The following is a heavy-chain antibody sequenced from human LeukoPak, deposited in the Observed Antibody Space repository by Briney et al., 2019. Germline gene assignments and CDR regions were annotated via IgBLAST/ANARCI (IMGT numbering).Heavy chain of an antibody. V-gene: IGHV3-23*01. CDR1: GFTFSSYA. J-gene: IGHJ6*02. CDR3: ARENLNGLDV. Sequence: TGGSLRLSCAASGFTFSSYAMSWVRQAPGKGLEWVSAISGSDDSTYYADSVKGRFTISRDNAKNSLFLQMNSLRAEDTAVYYCARENLNGLDVWGQGTTVTVSS. CDR2: ISGSDDST.